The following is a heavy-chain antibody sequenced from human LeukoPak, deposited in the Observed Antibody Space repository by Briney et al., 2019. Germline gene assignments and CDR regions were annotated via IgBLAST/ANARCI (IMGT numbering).Heavy chain of an antibody. D-gene: IGHD3-22*01. CDR1: GFPFSGYW. Sequence: GGSLRLSCAASGFPFSGYWMHWVRQAPGKGLVWVSLINSDSRDIKYAASVKGRFTISRDNAKNTLYLQMNSLRAEDTAVYYCASHFDYDSSGYYKDWGQGTLVTVSS. V-gene: IGHV3-74*01. CDR2: INSDSRDI. CDR3: ASHFDYDSSGYYKD. J-gene: IGHJ4*02.